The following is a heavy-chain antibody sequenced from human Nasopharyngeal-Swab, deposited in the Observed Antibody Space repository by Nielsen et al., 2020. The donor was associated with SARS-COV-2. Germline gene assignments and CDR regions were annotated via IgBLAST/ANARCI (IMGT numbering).Heavy chain of an antibody. CDR3: ASKPYSSSWYGGDAFDI. CDR1: GGSISSSSYY. V-gene: IGHV4-39*01. D-gene: IGHD6-13*01. J-gene: IGHJ3*02. Sequence: GSLRLSCTVSGGSISSSSYYWGWIRQPPGKGLEWIGSIYYSGSTYYNPSLKSRVTISVDTSKNQFSLKLSSVTAADTAVYYCASKPYSSSWYGGDAFDIWGQGTMVTVSS. CDR2: IYYSGST.